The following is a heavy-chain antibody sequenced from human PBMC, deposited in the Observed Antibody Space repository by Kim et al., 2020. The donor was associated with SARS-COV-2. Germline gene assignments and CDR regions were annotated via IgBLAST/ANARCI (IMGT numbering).Heavy chain of an antibody. J-gene: IGHJ4*02. Sequence: GGSLRLSCAASGFTFKNYAMTWVRQAPGKGLEWVASVTSSTTGTFYADSVKGRFTISRDDSKNTLFLQMNSLRVEDTAVYYCANPRDLYWGPGTRVTDSS. CDR1: GFTFKNYA. V-gene: IGHV3-23*01. CDR3: ANPRDLY. CDR2: VTSSTTGT.